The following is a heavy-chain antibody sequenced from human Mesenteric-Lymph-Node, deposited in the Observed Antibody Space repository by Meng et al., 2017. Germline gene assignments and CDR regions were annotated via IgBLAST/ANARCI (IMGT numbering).Heavy chain of an antibody. D-gene: IGHD1-14*01. Sequence: LQQSGPGLGRPWATVSLNGPVSGGSIRSSSSYWAWIRQPPGEGLEWIGSVVYSGTTYYTSSLKSRVSISVDTSKNQFSLKLSSVTAADTAVYYCARHHHSPTFDYWGQGTLVTVSS. J-gene: IGHJ4*02. V-gene: IGHV4-39*01. CDR1: GGSIRSSSSY. CDR2: VVYSGTT. CDR3: ARHHHSPTFDY.